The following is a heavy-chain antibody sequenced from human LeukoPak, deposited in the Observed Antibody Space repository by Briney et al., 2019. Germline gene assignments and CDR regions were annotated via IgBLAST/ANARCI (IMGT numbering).Heavy chain of an antibody. CDR3: ATSSGWLPTYYFDY. J-gene: IGHJ4*02. Sequence: PGGSLRLSCAASGFTFSSYAMPWVRQAPGKGLGWVAVISYDGSNKYYADSVKGRFTISRDNSKNTLYLQMSSLRAEDTAVYYCATSSGWLPTYYFDYWGQGTLVTVSS. V-gene: IGHV3-30-3*01. CDR1: GFTFSSYA. CDR2: ISYDGSNK. D-gene: IGHD6-19*01.